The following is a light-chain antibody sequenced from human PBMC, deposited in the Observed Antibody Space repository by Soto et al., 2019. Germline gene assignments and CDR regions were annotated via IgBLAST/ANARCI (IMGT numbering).Light chain of an antibody. J-gene: IGKJ1*01. CDR1: QSVSSSY. Sequence: EIVLTQSPGTLSLSPGDRATLSCRASQSVSSSYLAWYQQKPGQAPRLLIYGASSRATGIPDRFSGSGSGTDFTLTISRLEPEEFAVYYCQQYGSSLWTVGQGTKVDI. CDR2: GAS. V-gene: IGKV3-20*01. CDR3: QQYGSSLWT.